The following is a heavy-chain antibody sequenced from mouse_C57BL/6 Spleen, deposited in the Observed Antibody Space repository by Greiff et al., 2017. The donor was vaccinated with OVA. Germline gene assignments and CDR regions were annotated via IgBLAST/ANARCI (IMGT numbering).Heavy chain of an antibody. CDR3: ARGDSSGYVADY. CDR2: ITPSSGYT. CDR1: GYTFTSYT. V-gene: IGHV1-4*01. D-gene: IGHD3-2*02. Sequence: QVQLQQSGAELARPGASVTMSCKASGYTFTSYTMHWVNPSPGQGLEWIGYITPSSGYTKYNPKFKDKATLTADKSSSTAYMQLSSRTSEDAADDCCARGDSSGYVADYWGQGTTLTVSS. J-gene: IGHJ2*01.